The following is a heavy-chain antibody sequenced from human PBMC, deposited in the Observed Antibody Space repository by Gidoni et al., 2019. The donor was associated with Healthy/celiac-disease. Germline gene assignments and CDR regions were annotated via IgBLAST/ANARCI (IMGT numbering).Heavy chain of an antibody. CDR1: GFLFSSYG. V-gene: IGHV3-30*18. Sequence: QVQLVESGGGVVQPGRSLRLSCADSGFLFSSYGMHWVRQAPGKGLEWVAVVSYDGTNKYYADSVKGRFTISRDISKNTLYLQMNSLRAEDTAVYYCAKDRGHCSGGSCYELDYWGQGTLVTVSS. D-gene: IGHD2-15*01. CDR2: VSYDGTNK. J-gene: IGHJ4*02. CDR3: AKDRGHCSGGSCYELDY.